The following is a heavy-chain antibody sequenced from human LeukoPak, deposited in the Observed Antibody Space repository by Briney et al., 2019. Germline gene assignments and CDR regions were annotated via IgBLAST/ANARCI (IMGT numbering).Heavy chain of an antibody. Sequence: PSETLSLTCAVSGGSFSGYYWSWIRQPAGKGLEWIGRIYTSGSTNYNPSLKSRVTMSVDTSKNQFSLKLSSVTAADTAVYYCARDRRGVAGLFDYWGQGTLVTVSS. CDR2: IYTSGST. V-gene: IGHV4-4*07. D-gene: IGHD6-19*01. CDR1: GGSFSGYY. J-gene: IGHJ4*02. CDR3: ARDRRGVAGLFDY.